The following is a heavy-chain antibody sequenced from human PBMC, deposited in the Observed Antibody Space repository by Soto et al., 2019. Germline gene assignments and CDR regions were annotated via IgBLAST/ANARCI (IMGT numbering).Heavy chain of an antibody. CDR2: IYYSGST. J-gene: IGHJ5*02. CDR3: ARGVRLRWQTGHWFDP. D-gene: IGHD4-17*01. V-gene: IGHV4-59*01. Sequence: QVQLQESGPGLVKPSETLSLTCTVSGGSISSYYWSWIRQPPGKGLEWIGYIYYSGSTNYNPSLKSRVTISVDTSKNQFSLKLSSVTAADTAVYYCARGVRLRWQTGHWFDPWGQGTLVTVSS. CDR1: GGSISSYY.